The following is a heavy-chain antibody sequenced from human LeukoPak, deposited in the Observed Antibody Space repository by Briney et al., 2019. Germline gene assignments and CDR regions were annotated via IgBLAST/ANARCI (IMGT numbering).Heavy chain of an antibody. V-gene: IGHV3-15*01. CDR1: GFTFTTTW. D-gene: IGHD2-8*01. CDR3: TTGAPTNGHLFDY. Sequence: PGGSLRLSCGASGFTFTTTWISWVRQTRGEGLEWVGLIRSKNYGGGTTDYIAPVKGRFIISRDDSKNTVYLQMNSLQIEDTALYYCTTGAPTNGHLFDYWGRGTLVTVSS. J-gene: IGHJ4*02. CDR2: IRSKNYGGGTT.